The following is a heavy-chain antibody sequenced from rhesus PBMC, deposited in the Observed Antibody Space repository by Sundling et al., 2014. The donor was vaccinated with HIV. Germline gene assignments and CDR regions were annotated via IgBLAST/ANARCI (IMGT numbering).Heavy chain of an antibody. J-gene: IGHJ4*01. D-gene: IGHD6-37*01. CDR2: INPKNGNT. CDR3: ARDRGGWSFDY. Sequence: QVHLLQSGAEVKKPGSSVKVSCKASGYTFTDYFIHWVRQAPREGLEWMGWINPKNGNTKSAQKFQDRVTMTRDTSTSTAYMDLSSLISEDTAVYYCARDRGGWSFDYWGQGVLVTVSS. V-gene: IGHV1S2*01. CDR1: GYTFTDYF.